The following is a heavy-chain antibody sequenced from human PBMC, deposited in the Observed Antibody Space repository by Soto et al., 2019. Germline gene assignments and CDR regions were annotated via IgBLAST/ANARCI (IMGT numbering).Heavy chain of an antibody. Sequence: SETLSLTCAVSGGSISSSNWWSWVRQPPGKGLEWIGEIFHSGSTYYNPSLKTRLTISVDKSKNQFSLKLSSVTAADTAVYYCARVGIAVAGKENWFDPWGQGTLVTVSS. CDR1: GGSISSSNW. V-gene: IGHV4-4*02. D-gene: IGHD6-19*01. CDR2: IFHSGST. CDR3: ARVGIAVAGKENWFDP. J-gene: IGHJ5*02.